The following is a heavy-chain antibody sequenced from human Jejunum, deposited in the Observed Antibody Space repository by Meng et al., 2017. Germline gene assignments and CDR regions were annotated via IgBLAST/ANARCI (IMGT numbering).Heavy chain of an antibody. D-gene: IGHD3-10*02. CDR3: ARLVRQ. Sequence: SGPTLVKPTQTLTLTCTFSGFSLNTNGMRVSWIRQPPGKALEWLARIDWDDDKFYSTSLKTRLTISRDNSKNTLYLEMNSLRAEDTAVYYCARLVRQWGQGPLVTVSS. CDR1: GFSLNTNGMR. J-gene: IGHJ4*02. CDR2: IDWDDDK. V-gene: IGHV2-70*03.